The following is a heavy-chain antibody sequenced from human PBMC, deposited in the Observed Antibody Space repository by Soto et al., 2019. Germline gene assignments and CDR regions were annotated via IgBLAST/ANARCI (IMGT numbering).Heavy chain of an antibody. J-gene: IGHJ6*02. Sequence: SVKVSCKASGGTFSSYAISWVRQAPGQGLEWMGGIIPIFGTANYAQKFQGRVTITADESTSTAYMELSSLRSEDTAVYYCARGTTSSGWSTVYYGMDVWGQGTTVTVSS. CDR2: IIPIFGTA. CDR3: ARGTTSSGWSTVYYGMDV. CDR1: GGTFSSYA. D-gene: IGHD6-19*01. V-gene: IGHV1-69*13.